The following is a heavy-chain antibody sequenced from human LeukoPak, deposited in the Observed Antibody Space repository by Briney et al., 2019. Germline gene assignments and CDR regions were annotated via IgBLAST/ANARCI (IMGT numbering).Heavy chain of an antibody. J-gene: IGHJ4*02. V-gene: IGHV3-23*01. CDR2: ISGGGDST. CDR3: AKAEPPSTGVVPD. Sequence: GGSLRLSCATSGFPFSSSGMSWVRQAPGKGLEWVSAISGGGDSTFYADSVKGRFTISRDNSKNTLYLQMNSLRAEDTAVYYCAKAEPPSTGVVPDWGQGTLVTVSS. CDR1: GFPFSSSG. D-gene: IGHD2-21*01.